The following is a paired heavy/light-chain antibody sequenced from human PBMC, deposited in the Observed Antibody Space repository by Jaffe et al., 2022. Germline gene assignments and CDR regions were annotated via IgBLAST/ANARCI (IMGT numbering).Heavy chain of an antibody. CDR1: GGSISSYY. Sequence: QVQLQESGPGLVKPSETLSLTCTVSGGSISSYYWSWIRQPPGKGLEWIGYIYYSGSTNYNPSLKSRVTISVDTSKNQFSLKLSSVTAADTAVYYCASTRQGFGSSSSWYVSDYFDYWGQGTLVTVSS. CDR2: IYYSGST. J-gene: IGHJ4*02. CDR3: ASTRQGFGSSSSWYVSDYFDY. V-gene: IGHV4-59*01. D-gene: IGHD6-13*01.
Light chain of an antibody. CDR3: AAWDDSLNGHVV. Sequence: QSVLTQPPSASGTPGQRVTISCSGSSSNIGSNTVNWYQQLPGTAPKLLIYSNNQRPSGVPDRFSGSKSGTSASLAISGLQSEDEADYYCAAWDDSLNGHVVFGGGTKLTVL. V-gene: IGLV1-44*01. CDR2: SNN. CDR1: SSNIGSNT. J-gene: IGLJ2*01.